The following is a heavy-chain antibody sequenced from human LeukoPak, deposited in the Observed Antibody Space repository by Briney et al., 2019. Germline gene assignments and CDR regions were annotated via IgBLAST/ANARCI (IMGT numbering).Heavy chain of an antibody. Sequence: GGSLRLSCAASGFTLSSYSMNWVRQAPGKGLEWVSSISSSSSYIYYADSVKGRFTISRDNAKNSLYLQMNSLRAEDTAVYYCAKDLGDTDFDYWGQGTLVTVSS. CDR1: GFTLSSYS. V-gene: IGHV3-21*01. CDR3: AKDLGDTDFDY. CDR2: ISSSSSYI. D-gene: IGHD1-26*01. J-gene: IGHJ4*02.